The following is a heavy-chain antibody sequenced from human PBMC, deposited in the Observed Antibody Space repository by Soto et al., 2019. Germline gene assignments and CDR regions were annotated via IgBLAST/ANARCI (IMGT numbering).Heavy chain of an antibody. CDR3: ARLGQLVYWFDP. D-gene: IGHD6-6*01. V-gene: IGHV1-2*02. J-gene: IGHJ5*02. CDR2: INPNSGGT. Sequence: ASVKVSCKASGYTFTGYYMHWVRQAPGQGLEWMGWINPNSGGTNYAQEFQGRVTMTRDTSISTAYMELSRLRSDDTAVYYCARLGQLVYWFDPWGQGTLVTVSS. CDR1: GYTFTGYY.